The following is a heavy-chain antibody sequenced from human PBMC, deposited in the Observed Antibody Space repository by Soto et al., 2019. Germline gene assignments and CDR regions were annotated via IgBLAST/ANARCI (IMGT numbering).Heavy chain of an antibody. CDR1: GFTFGDYA. CDR3: TRVMYYDFWSGKGPFDY. V-gene: IGHV3-49*03. CDR2: IRSKAYGGTT. Sequence: PVGSLRLSCTASGFTFGDYAMSWFRQAPGKGLEWVGFIRSKAYGGTTEYAASVKGRFTISRDDSKSIAYLQMNSLKTEDTAVYYCTRVMYYDFWSGKGPFDYWGQGTLVTVSS. D-gene: IGHD3-3*01. J-gene: IGHJ4*02.